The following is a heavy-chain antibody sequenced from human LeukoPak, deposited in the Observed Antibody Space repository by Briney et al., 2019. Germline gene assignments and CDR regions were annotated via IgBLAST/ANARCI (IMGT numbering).Heavy chain of an antibody. J-gene: IGHJ4*02. CDR2: INSDGSST. CDR1: GFRFSSYW. D-gene: IGHD3-22*01. Sequence: GGSLRLSCAASGFRFSSYWMHWVRQAPGKGLVWVSRINSDGSSTSYADSVKGRFTISRDNAKNTLYLQMNSLRAEDTAVYYCARAGYYDSSGYNDYWGQGTLVTVSS. V-gene: IGHV3-74*01. CDR3: ARAGYYDSSGYNDY.